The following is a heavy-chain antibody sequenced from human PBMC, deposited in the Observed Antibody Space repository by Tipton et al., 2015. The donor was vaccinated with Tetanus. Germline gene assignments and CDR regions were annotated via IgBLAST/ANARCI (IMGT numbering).Heavy chain of an antibody. D-gene: IGHD2-15*01. J-gene: IGHJ4*02. CDR3: AREADCSGGSCFSGDFDN. CDR1: GFTFSDYW. V-gene: IGHV3-33*08. Sequence: SLRLSCGGSGFTFSDYWMHWVRQAPGKGLEWVAVSWYDGTDKYYADSVKGRFTISRDNSKNTLYLQMNSLRAEDTAVYYCAREADCSGGSCFSGDFDNWGQGTQVTVSS. CDR2: SWYDGTDK.